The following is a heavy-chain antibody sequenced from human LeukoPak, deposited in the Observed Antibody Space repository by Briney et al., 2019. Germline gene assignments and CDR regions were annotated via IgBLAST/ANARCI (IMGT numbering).Heavy chain of an antibody. CDR2: ISYDGSNK. V-gene: IGHV3-30-3*01. CDR3: ARDEQDCGDY. D-gene: IGHD1/OR15-1a*01. CDR1: GFTFSSYA. J-gene: IGHJ4*02. Sequence: GGSLRLSCAASGFTFSSYAMHWVRQAPGKGLEWVAVISYDGSNKYYADSVKGRFTISRDNSKNTLHLQMNSLRAEDTAVYYCARDEQDCGDYWGQGTLVTVSS.